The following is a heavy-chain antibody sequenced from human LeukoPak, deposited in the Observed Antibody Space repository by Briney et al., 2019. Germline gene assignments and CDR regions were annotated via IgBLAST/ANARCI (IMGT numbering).Heavy chain of an antibody. CDR2: ISSSSSYI. CDR1: GFTFSSYS. Sequence: PGGSLRLSCAASGFTFSSYSMNWVRQAPGKGLEWVSSISSSSSYIYYADSVKGQFTISRDNAKNSLYLQMNSLRAEDTAVYYCARALPGDWYFDLWGRGTLVTVSS. J-gene: IGHJ2*01. D-gene: IGHD7-27*01. CDR3: ARALPGDWYFDL. V-gene: IGHV3-21*01.